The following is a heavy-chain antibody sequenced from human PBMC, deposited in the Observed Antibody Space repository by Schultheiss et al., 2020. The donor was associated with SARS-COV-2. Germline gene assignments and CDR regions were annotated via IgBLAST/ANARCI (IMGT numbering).Heavy chain of an antibody. CDR3: ARVGMGSSAASY. V-gene: IGHV4-59*12. D-gene: IGHD6-19*01. CDR1: GGSISSYY. CDR2: IHYTGRT. J-gene: IGHJ4*02. Sequence: SQTLSLTCTVSGGSISSYYWGWIRQPPGKGLEWIGYIHYTGRTNYNPSLKSRVTISVDTSKNQFSLKLSSVTAADTAVYYCARVGMGSSAASYWGQGTLVTVSS.